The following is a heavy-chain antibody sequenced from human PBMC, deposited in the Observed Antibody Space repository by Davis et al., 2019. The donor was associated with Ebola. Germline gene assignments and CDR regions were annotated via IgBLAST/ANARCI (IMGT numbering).Heavy chain of an antibody. V-gene: IGHV1-3*01. CDR2: INAGNGNT. Sequence: ASVKVSCKASGYTFTTYAMHWVRQAPGQRLEWMGWINAGNGNTKYSHKFQGRVTITRDTSASTAYMELSSLRSEDTAVYYCAREWLRSSYWFDPWGQGTLVTVSS. CDR1: GYTFTTYA. J-gene: IGHJ5*02. CDR3: AREWLRSSYWFDP. D-gene: IGHD5-12*01.